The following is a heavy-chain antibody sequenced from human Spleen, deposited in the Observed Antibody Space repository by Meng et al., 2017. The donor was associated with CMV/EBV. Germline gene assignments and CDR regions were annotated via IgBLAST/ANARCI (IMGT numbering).Heavy chain of an antibody. V-gene: IGHV4-34*01. CDR1: SGRDYG. J-gene: IGHJ5*02. D-gene: IGHD1-14*01. Sequence: SGRDYGCSWVRQAPGKGLGWMGERTNNGDTKYASSCKSRVTVSLGTSKNDFSLKLTSVTAADTAVYYCACSNRGLPYIWFDPWGQGTLVTVSS. CDR3: ACSNRGLPYIWFDP. CDR2: RTNNGDT.